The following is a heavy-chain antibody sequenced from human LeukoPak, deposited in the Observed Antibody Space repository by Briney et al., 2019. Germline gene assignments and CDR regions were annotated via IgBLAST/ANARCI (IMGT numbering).Heavy chain of an antibody. CDR1: GYTFTGYY. Sequence: ASVTVSCRASGYTFTGYYIHWVRQAPGQGLEGMGWMNPNRGDTSYAQKFQGRVTMTRDTPINTAYMELSGLTSDDTAVYYCGRRRIDCSDTGCYVDYWGQGTLVTVSS. CDR3: GRRRIDCSDTGCYVDY. J-gene: IGHJ4*02. V-gene: IGHV1-2*02. CDR2: MNPNRGDT. D-gene: IGHD2-15*01.